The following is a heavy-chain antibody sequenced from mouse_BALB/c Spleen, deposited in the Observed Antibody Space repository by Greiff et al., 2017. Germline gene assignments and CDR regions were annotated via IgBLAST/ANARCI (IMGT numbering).Heavy chain of an antibody. CDR3: ASLGGYGVDY. D-gene: IGHD2-2*01. CDR2: ISNGGGST. CDR1: GFTFSSYT. V-gene: IGHV5-12-2*01. Sequence: DVKLVESGGGLVQPGGSLKLSCAASGFTFSSYTMSWVRQTPEKRLEWVAYISNGGGSTYYPDTVKGRFTISRDNAKNTLYLQMSSLKSEDTAMYYCASLGGYGVDYWGQGTSVTVSS. J-gene: IGHJ4*01.